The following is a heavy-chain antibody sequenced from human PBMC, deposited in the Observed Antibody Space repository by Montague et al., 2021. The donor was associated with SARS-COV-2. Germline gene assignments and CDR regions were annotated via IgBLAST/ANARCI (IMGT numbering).Heavy chain of an antibody. CDR3: ARGRGSYYVPYYYYAVDV. CDR1: GFTFSDYY. J-gene: IGHJ6*02. CDR2: IAISGTTI. Sequence: SLRLSCAASGFTFSDYYMSWIRQAPGKGLEWLSYIAISGTTIYYADSVKARVTISRDDAENSLYLQMSSLRAEDTAVYYCARGRGSYYVPYYYYAVDVWGQGTTVTVSS. D-gene: IGHD3-10*01. V-gene: IGHV3-11*01.